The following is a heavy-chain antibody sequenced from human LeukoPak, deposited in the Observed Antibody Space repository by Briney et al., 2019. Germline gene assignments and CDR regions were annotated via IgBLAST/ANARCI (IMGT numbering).Heavy chain of an antibody. CDR3: ARRMVIPAFDI. V-gene: IGHV1-69*13. D-gene: IGHD4-23*01. CDR2: IMPTFGTE. Sequence: SVKLSCKASVVTFSSYAISWVRQAAGQGVEWMELIMPTFGTETYPQKFQRRVTITADESTSTDYMELRSLRSDDTAVYYCARRMVIPAFDIWGQRTMVTVSS. J-gene: IGHJ3*02. CDR1: VVTFSSYA.